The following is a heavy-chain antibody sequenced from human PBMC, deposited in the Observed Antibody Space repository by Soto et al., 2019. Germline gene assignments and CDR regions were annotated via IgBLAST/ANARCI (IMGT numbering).Heavy chain of an antibody. CDR2: IDWDADK. CDR3: ARISVTTPYYFYAMDV. J-gene: IGHJ6*02. V-gene: IGHV2-70*01. Sequence: GSGPTLVNPTQTLTLTCTFSGFSLSTSGMCVSWIRQPPGKALEWLALIDWDADKYYSTSLKTRLTISRDTSKNQVVLTMTNMDPVDTATYYCARISVTTPYYFYAMDVWGPGTTVTVS. CDR1: GFSLSTSGMC. D-gene: IGHD4-4*01.